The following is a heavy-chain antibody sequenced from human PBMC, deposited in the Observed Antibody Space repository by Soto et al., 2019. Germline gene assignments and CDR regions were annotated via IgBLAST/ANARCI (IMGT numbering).Heavy chain of an antibody. CDR1: GGSISSGDYY. CDR2: IYNSGST. CDR3: ARTLYCGGDCFSFDY. D-gene: IGHD2-21*02. J-gene: IGHJ4*02. V-gene: IGHV4-30-4*01. Sequence: SETLSLTCTVSGGSISSGDYYWSWIRQPPGKGLEWIGNIYNSGSTYYNPSLKSRVTISVDKSKNQFSLKLSSVTAADTAVYYCARTLYCGGDCFSFDYWGLGTLVTVSS.